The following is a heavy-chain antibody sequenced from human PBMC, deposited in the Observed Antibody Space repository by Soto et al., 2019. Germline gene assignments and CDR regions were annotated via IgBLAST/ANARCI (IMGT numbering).Heavy chain of an antibody. V-gene: IGHV1-69*01. CDR1: GVTFSIET. D-gene: IGHD6-13*01. J-gene: IGHJ4*02. CDR3: ATQLGDTPASLFYS. Sequence: QVQLVQSGAEVKKPGSSVKVSCKASGVTFSIETISWVRQAPGQGREWVGGIIPLFGTANYAQKFQGRVTITAEESRITLYIELSSQISDYTAVYYCATQLGDTPASLFYSWGQGTLFTISS. CDR2: IIPLFGTA.